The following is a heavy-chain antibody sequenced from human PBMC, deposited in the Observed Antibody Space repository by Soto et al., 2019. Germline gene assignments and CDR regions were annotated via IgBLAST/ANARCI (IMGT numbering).Heavy chain of an antibody. D-gene: IGHD5-12*01. J-gene: IGHJ4*02. CDR3: ARDTTGYNFFDY. CDR1: GFTFSSYA. Sequence: QVQLVESGGGVVQPGRSLRLSCAASGFTFSSYAMHWVRQAPGKGLEWVAVISYDGSNIYYADSVKGRFTISRDNSKNTLYLQMNSLRAEDTAVYYCARDTTGYNFFDYWGQGTLVTVSS. V-gene: IGHV3-30-3*01. CDR2: ISYDGSNI.